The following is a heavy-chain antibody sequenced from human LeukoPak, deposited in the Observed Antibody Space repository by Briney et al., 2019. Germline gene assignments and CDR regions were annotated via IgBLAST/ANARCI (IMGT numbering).Heavy chain of an antibody. V-gene: IGHV4-31*03. Sequence: TLSLTCTVSGGSISSGGYYWSWIRQHPEKGLEWIGYIYYSGSTYYNPSLKSRVTISVDTSKNQFSLKLSSVTAADTAVYYCARGTGYSSGWYRTFDYWGQGTLVTVSS. D-gene: IGHD6-19*01. J-gene: IGHJ4*02. CDR1: GGSISSGGYY. CDR3: ARGTGYSSGWYRTFDY. CDR2: IYYSGST.